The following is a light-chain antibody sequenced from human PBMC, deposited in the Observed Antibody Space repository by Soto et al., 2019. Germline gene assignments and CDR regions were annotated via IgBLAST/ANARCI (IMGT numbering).Light chain of an antibody. J-gene: IGKJ4*01. CDR2: TAS. V-gene: IGKV1D-12*01. Sequence: DIEVTQSPSSVSASVGDRVTITCRAGQDIGSWLNWYQHKPGKAPKLLISTASSLQSGVPSRLSGSGYGTELTITISSMQNEDFETYYCQQANSSPLTFGGGTQVDIK. CDR1: QDIGSW. CDR3: QQANSSPLT.